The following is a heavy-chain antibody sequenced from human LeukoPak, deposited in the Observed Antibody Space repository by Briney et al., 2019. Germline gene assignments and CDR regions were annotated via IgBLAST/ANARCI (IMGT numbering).Heavy chain of an antibody. Sequence: GGSLRLSCAASGFTFSSYGMHWVRQSPGKGLEGVAFIRYDGSYKYYADSVKGRFTISRDNSKNTLYLQMNSLRAEDTAVYYCAKRSCSSTDCYGGYNWFDPWGQGTLVTVSS. J-gene: IGHJ5*02. CDR2: IRYDGSYK. D-gene: IGHD2-2*01. CDR3: AKRSCSSTDCYGGYNWFDP. CDR1: GFTFSSYG. V-gene: IGHV3-30*02.